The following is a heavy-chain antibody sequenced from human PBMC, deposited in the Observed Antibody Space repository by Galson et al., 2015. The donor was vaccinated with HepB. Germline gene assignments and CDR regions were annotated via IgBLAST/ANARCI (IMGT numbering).Heavy chain of an antibody. V-gene: IGHV1-46*01. CDR1: GYTFTSYS. CDR2: INPSGGSP. CDR3: ARGAYRSNWYGND. D-gene: IGHD6-13*01. Sequence: SVTVSCKASGYTFTSYSMHWVRQAPGQGLEWMGIINPSGGSPSYAQKFQGRVTMTRDTSTITVYMELSSLRSEDTAVYYCARGAYRSNWYGNDWGQGTLVTVSS. J-gene: IGHJ4*02.